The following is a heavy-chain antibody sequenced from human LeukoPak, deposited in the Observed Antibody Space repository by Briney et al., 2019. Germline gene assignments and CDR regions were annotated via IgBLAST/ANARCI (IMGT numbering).Heavy chain of an antibody. CDR2: ISGSGGST. CDR1: GFTFSSYA. J-gene: IGHJ4*02. V-gene: IGHV3-23*01. CDR3: AKSGYDSGGYYSTPYFDY. Sequence: GGSLRLSCAASGFTFSSYAMSWVRQAPGKGLEWVSAISGSGGSTYYADSVKGRFTISRDNSKNTLYLQMNSLRAEDTAVYYCAKSGYDSGGYYSTPYFDYWGQGTLVTVSS. D-gene: IGHD3-22*01.